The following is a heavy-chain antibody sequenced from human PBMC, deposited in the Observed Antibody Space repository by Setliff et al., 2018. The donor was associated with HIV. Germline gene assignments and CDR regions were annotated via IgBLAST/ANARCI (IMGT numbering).Heavy chain of an antibody. Sequence: PGGSLRLSCAASGFTFSNAWMSWVRQAPGKGLEWVANIKQDGSEKYYVDSVKGRFTISRDNAKNSLYLQMDSLRPEDTAVYYCARELYGSGSALAYWGQGTQVTSPQ. CDR2: IKQDGSEK. CDR1: GFTFSNAW. CDR3: ARELYGSGSALAY. V-gene: IGHV3-7*01. D-gene: IGHD3-10*01. J-gene: IGHJ4*02.